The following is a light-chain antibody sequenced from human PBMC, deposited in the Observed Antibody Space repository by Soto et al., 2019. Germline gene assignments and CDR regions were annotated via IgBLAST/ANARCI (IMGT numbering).Light chain of an antibody. CDR2: DDN. CDR3: GSWDSSLSAYV. J-gene: IGLJ1*01. Sequence: QAVMTQPPSVSAALGQKVTISCSGSSSNIGGNSVSWYQQLPGTAPKLLIYDDNKRPSGIPDRFSGSKSGTSATLGITGFQTGDEADYYCGSWDSSLSAYVFGTGTNFTVL. V-gene: IGLV1-51*01. CDR1: SSNIGGNS.